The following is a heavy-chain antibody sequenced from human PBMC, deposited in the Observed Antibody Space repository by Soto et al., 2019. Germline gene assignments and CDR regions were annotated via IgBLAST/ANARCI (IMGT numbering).Heavy chain of an antibody. CDR3: ARSTDGIAAATPAFDI. D-gene: IGHD6-13*01. J-gene: IGHJ3*02. CDR1: GYTFSSYT. CDR2: IIPILGIA. V-gene: IGHV1-69*02. Sequence: ASVKVSCKASGYTFSSYTISWVRQAPGQGLEWMGRIIPILGIANYAQKFQGRVTITADKSTSTAYMELSSLRSEDTAVYYCARSTDGIAAATPAFDIWGQGTMVTVSS.